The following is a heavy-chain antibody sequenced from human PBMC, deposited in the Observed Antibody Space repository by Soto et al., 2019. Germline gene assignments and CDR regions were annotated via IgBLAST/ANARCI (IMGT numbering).Heavy chain of an antibody. CDR3: ARRSIAARGNWFDP. D-gene: IGHD6-6*01. Sequence: SETLSLTCAVYGGSFSGYYWSWIRQPPGKGLEWIGEINHSGSTNYNPSLKSRVTISVDTSKNQFSLKLSSVTAADTAVYYCARRSIAARGNWFDPWGQGTLVTVS. V-gene: IGHV4-34*01. CDR1: GGSFSGYY. CDR2: INHSGST. J-gene: IGHJ5*02.